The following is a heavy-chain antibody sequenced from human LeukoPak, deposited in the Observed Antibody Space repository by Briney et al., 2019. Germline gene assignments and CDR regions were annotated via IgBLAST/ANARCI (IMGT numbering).Heavy chain of an antibody. CDR1: GFTFSSYE. V-gene: IGHV3-48*03. CDR3: ARDGGTRLKYSFGYGDS. D-gene: IGHD3-22*01. J-gene: IGHJ4*02. CDR2: ISSSGDTI. Sequence: PGGSLRLSCAASGFTFSSYEMNWVRQAPGKGLEWVSYISSSGDTIYYADSVKGRFTISRDNAKNSLYLQMNSLRAEDTATYYCARDGGTRLKYSFGYGDSWGQGTLVTVSS.